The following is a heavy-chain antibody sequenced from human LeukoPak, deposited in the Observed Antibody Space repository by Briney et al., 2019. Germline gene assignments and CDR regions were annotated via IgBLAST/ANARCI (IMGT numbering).Heavy chain of an antibody. V-gene: IGHV4-39*01. D-gene: IGHD1-26*01. J-gene: IGHJ4*02. CDR3: ARHLGPYSASYLDY. CDR2: VNYAVNT. Sequence: SGTLSLTCTVSGASISSSTYYWGWIRQSPGKGLEWIGSVNYAVNTYYNPSLKSRVTISADTSKNQFSLKMNFVTAAGTALYYCARHLGPYSASYLDYWGQGSLVTVSS. CDR1: GASISSSTYY.